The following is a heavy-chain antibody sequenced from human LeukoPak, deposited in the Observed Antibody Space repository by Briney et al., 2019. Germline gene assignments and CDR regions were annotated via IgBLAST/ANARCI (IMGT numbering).Heavy chain of an antibody. Sequence: ASVKVSCKASGYTFTIYYMHWVRQAPGQGLEWMGIINPSGGSTSYAQKFQGKVTMTRDMSTSTVYMELSSLRAEDTAVYYCAKDPKAVAGTAMTSPKSHYYYMDVWGKGTTVTISS. CDR2: INPSGGST. D-gene: IGHD6-19*01. V-gene: IGHV1-46*01. J-gene: IGHJ6*03. CDR3: AKDPKAVAGTAMTSPKSHYYYMDV. CDR1: GYTFTIYY.